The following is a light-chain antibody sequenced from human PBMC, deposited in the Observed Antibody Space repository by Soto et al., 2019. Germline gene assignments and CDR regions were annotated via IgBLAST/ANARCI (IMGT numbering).Light chain of an antibody. CDR2: GAS. V-gene: IGKV3-15*01. J-gene: IGKJ4*01. CDR1: HGVGNN. Sequence: VMTQSPPTLSVSPGERATLSCRASHGVGNNLAWYQQIPGQAPRLLIYGASTRATGLPARFSGSGSATQFTLTISSLQSEDFGFYYCQQYHQWPVAFGGGTKVEIK. CDR3: QQYHQWPVA.